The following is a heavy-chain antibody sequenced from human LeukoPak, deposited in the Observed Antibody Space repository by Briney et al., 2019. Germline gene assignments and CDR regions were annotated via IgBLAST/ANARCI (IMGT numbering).Heavy chain of an antibody. Sequence: GASVKVSCKVSGYTLTELSMHWVRQAPGKGLEWMGGFDPEDGETIYAQKFQGRVTITADESTSTAYMELSSLRSEDTAVYYCAREGRIVGATRNRWFDPWGQGTLVTVSS. J-gene: IGHJ5*02. CDR1: GYTLTELS. V-gene: IGHV1-24*01. CDR2: FDPEDGET. D-gene: IGHD1-26*01. CDR3: AREGRIVGATRNRWFDP.